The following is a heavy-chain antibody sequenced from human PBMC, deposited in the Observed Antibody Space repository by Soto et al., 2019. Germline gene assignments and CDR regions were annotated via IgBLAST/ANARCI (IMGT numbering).Heavy chain of an antibody. V-gene: IGHV3-23*01. Sequence: GGSLRLSCAASGFTFSSYAMSWVRQAPGKGLEWVSAISGSGGSTYYADSVKGRFTISRDNSKNTLYLQMNSLRAEDTAVYYCAKEGYCSGGSCYTRDYGMDVWGQGTTVTVSS. CDR3: AKEGYCSGGSCYTRDYGMDV. J-gene: IGHJ6*02. D-gene: IGHD2-15*01. CDR2: ISGSGGST. CDR1: GFTFSSYA.